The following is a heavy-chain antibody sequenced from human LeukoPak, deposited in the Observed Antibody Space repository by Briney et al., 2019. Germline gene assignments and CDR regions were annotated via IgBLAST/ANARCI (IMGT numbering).Heavy chain of an antibody. CDR1: GGSFSGYY. V-gene: IGHV4-34*01. CDR2: INHSGST. CDR3: ARGAMVNFDY. D-gene: IGHD5-18*01. J-gene: IGHJ4*02. Sequence: SETLSLTCAVYGGSFSGYYWSWIRQPPGKGLEWIGEINHSGSTNYNPSLKSRVTMSVDTSKNQFSLKLSSVTAADTAVYYCARGAMVNFDYWGQGTLVTVSS.